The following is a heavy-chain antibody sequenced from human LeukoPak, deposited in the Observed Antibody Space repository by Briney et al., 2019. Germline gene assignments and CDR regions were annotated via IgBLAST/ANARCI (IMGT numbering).Heavy chain of an antibody. CDR3: ARDWGSAIVVVDDAFDI. CDR1: GYTFTSYG. J-gene: IGHJ3*02. CDR2: ISAYNGNT. Sequence: EASVKVSCKASGYTFTSYGISWVRQAPGQGLEWMGWISAYNGNTNYAQKLQGRVTMTTDTSTSTAYMELRSLRSDDTAVYYCARDWGSAIVVVDDAFDIWGQGTMVTVSS. D-gene: IGHD2-15*01. V-gene: IGHV1-18*01.